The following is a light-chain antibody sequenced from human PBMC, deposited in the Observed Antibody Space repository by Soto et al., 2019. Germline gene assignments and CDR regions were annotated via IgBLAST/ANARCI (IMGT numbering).Light chain of an antibody. CDR3: GTWDSSLYV. J-gene: IGLJ1*01. CDR1: SSNIGNNY. Sequence: QSVLTQPPSVSAAPGQKVTISCSGSSSNIGNNYVSWYQQLPGTAPKLLIYDNNKRPSGIPDRFSGSKSGTSATLVITGLRTGDEADYYCGTWDSSLYVFGTGTKLTVL. V-gene: IGLV1-51*01. CDR2: DNN.